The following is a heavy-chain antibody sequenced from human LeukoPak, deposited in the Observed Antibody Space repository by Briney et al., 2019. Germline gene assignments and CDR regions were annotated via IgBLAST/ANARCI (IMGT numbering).Heavy chain of an antibody. CDR2: TYYSGST. CDR3: ARTIVGAARYYYYYYYMDV. CDR1: GCSISSYY. Sequence: SETLSLTCTVSGCSISSYYWSWFRQPPGKGLEWIGYTYYSGSTNYNPSLKSRVTISVDTSKNQFSLKLSSVPAADTAVYYCARTIVGAARYYYYYYYMDVWGKGTTVTVSS. D-gene: IGHD1-26*01. V-gene: IGHV4-59*01. J-gene: IGHJ6*03.